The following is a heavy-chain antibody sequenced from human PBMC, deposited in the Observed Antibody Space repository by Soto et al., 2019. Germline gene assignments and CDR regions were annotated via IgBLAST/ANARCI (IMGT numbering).Heavy chain of an antibody. CDR2: INHSGST. CDR1: GGSFSGYY. J-gene: IGHJ4*02. CDR3: ARGRLDYYDSSGYYRSPRPTDGYFDY. Sequence: SETLSLTCAVYGGSFSGYYWSWIRQPPGKGLEWIGEINHSGSTNYNPSLKSRVTISVDTSKNQFSLKLSSVTAADTAVYYCARGRLDYYDSSGYYRSPRPTDGYFDYWGQRTLVTVSS. V-gene: IGHV4-34*01. D-gene: IGHD3-22*01.